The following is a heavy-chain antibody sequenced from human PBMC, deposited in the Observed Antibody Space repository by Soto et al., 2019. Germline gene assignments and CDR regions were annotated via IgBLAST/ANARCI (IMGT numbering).Heavy chain of an antibody. Sequence: EVQLVESGGGLVQPGRSLRLSCAASGFTFDDYAMHWVRQAPGKGLEWVSGISWNSGSIGYADSVKGRFTISRDNAKNSLYLQMNSLRVEDTALYYCAKDRGYCISTSCYDAFDIWGQGTMVTVSS. CDR3: AKDRGYCISTSCYDAFDI. D-gene: IGHD2-2*01. CDR1: GFTFDDYA. V-gene: IGHV3-9*01. J-gene: IGHJ3*02. CDR2: ISWNSGSI.